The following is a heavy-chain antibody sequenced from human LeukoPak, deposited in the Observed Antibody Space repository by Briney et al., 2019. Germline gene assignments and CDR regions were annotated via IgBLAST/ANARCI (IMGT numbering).Heavy chain of an antibody. Sequence: GGSLRLSCAASGFTFSSYWMHWVRQAPGKGLVWVSRINSDGSSTSYADSVKGRFTISRDNAKNTLYLQMNSLRAEDTAVYYCAKSDEATEFDYWGQGTLVTVSS. D-gene: IGHD1-26*01. V-gene: IGHV3-74*01. CDR1: GFTFSSYW. CDR3: AKSDEATEFDY. J-gene: IGHJ4*02. CDR2: INSDGSST.